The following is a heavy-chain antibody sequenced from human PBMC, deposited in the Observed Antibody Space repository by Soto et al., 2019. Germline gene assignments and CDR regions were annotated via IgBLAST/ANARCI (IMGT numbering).Heavy chain of an antibody. J-gene: IGHJ6*03. CDR3: ARTGYCSGGSCYMGNYYMDV. CDR2: IYYSGSI. D-gene: IGHD2-15*01. V-gene: IGHV4-59*01. Sequence: QVQLQESGPGLVKPSETLSLTCTVSGGSISSYYWSWIRQPPGKGLERIGYIYYSGSINYTTSLKSRVTISVETSKNQFSLKLSSVAAADTAVYYCARTGYCSGGSCYMGNYYMDVWGKGTTVTVSS. CDR1: GGSISSYY.